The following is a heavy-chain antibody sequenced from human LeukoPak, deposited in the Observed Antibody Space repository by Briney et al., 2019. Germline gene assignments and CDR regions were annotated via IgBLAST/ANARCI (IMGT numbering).Heavy chain of an antibody. CDR2: IYYSGST. Sequence: PSETLSLTCTVSGGSISSYYWSWIRQPPGKGLEWLGYIYYSGSTNYNPSLKSRVTVSVDTSKNQFSLKLSSVTAADTAVYYCARRDLWQLLKGGAFDIWGQGTMVTVSS. V-gene: IGHV4-59*08. J-gene: IGHJ3*02. CDR3: ARRDLWQLLKGGAFDI. CDR1: GGSISSYY. D-gene: IGHD1-26*01.